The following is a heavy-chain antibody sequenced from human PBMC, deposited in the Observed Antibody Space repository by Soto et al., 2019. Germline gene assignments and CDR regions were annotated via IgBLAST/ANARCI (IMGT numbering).Heavy chain of an antibody. D-gene: IGHD6-6*01. CDR2: ISGSGAST. J-gene: IGHJ6*02. Sequence: PGGSLRLSCAASGFTFSSYAMTWVRQAPGKGLEWVSGISGSGASTFYADSVKGRFTTSRDTSKNTLYLQMNSLRAEDTAVYYCAKGAHSSSSRGVDVWGQGTTVTVSS. V-gene: IGHV3-23*01. CDR3: AKGAHSSSSRGVDV. CDR1: GFTFSSYA.